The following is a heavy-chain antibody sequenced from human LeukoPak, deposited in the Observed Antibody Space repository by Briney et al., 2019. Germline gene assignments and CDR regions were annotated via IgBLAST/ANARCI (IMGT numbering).Heavy chain of an antibody. CDR3: ARAPYYDILTGYSLGAFDI. CDR1: GYTFTSYG. CDR2: ISAYNGNT. Sequence: GASVKVSCKASGYTFTSYGISWVRQAPGQGLEWMGWISAYNGNTNYAQKLQGRVTMTTDTSTSTAYMELRSLRSDDTAVYYCARAPYYDILTGYSLGAFDIWGQGTMVTVSS. V-gene: IGHV1-18*01. D-gene: IGHD3-9*01. J-gene: IGHJ3*02.